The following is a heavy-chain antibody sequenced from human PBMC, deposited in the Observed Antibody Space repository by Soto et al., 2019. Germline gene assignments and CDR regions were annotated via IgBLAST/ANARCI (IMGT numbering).Heavy chain of an antibody. Sequence: GGSLRLSCAASGFTFSSYAMSWVRQAPGKGLEWVSSISSSGGSTYYADSVKGRFTISRDNSKNTLYLQMNSLRAEDTAVYYCARNEYYGSGSYYFDYWGQGTLVTVSS. V-gene: IGHV3-23*01. D-gene: IGHD3-10*01. CDR2: ISSSGGST. CDR3: ARNEYYGSGSYYFDY. CDR1: GFTFSSYA. J-gene: IGHJ4*02.